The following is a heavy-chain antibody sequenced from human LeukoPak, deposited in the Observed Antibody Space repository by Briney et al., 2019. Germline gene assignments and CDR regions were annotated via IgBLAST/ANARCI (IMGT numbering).Heavy chain of an antibody. D-gene: IGHD3-10*01. Sequence: ASVKLSCKASGGTFSSYAISWVRQAPGQGLEWMGRIIPILGIANYAQKFQGRVTITADKSTSTAYMELSSLRSGDTAVYYCARSLLWFGEFPNFDYWGQGTLVTVSS. CDR2: IIPILGIA. J-gene: IGHJ4*02. CDR1: GGTFSSYA. CDR3: ARSLLWFGEFPNFDY. V-gene: IGHV1-69*04.